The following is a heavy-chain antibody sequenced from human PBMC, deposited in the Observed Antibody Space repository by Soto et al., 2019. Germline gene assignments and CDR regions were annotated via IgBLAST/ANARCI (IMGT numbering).Heavy chain of an antibody. V-gene: IGHV3-11*01. Sequence: GGSLRLSCAASGFTFSDYYMSWIRQAPGKGLEWVSYISSSGSTIYYADSVKGRFTISRDNAKNSLYLQMNSLRAEDTAVYYCARAGIMITFGGVIVTDDAFDIWGQGTMVTVSS. CDR1: GFTFSDYY. J-gene: IGHJ3*02. CDR2: ISSSGSTI. D-gene: IGHD3-16*02. CDR3: ARAGIMITFGGVIVTDDAFDI.